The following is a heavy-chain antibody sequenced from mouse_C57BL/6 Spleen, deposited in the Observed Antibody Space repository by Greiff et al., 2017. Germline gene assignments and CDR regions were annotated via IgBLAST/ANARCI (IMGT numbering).Heavy chain of an antibody. Sequence: VQLQQPGTELVKPGASVKLSCKASGYTFTSYWMHWVKQRPGQGLEWIGNINPSNGGTNYNEKFKSKATLTVDKSSSTASMQLSILTSEDAAVYYCAGLTGTKGFAYWGQGTLVTVSA. V-gene: IGHV1-53*01. CDR2: INPSNGGT. CDR3: AGLTGTKGFAY. D-gene: IGHD4-1*01. CDR1: GYTFTSYW. J-gene: IGHJ3*01.